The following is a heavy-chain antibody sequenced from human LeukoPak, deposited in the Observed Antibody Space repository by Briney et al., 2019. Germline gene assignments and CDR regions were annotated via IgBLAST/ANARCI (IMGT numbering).Heavy chain of an antibody. CDR1: GFTFSSYA. V-gene: IGHV3-30-3*01. CDR3: AKVRGLHRYSDGFDF. D-gene: IGHD2-15*01. Sequence: PGGSLRLSCAASGFTFSSYAMHWVRQAPGKGLEWVAVISYDGSNKYYADSVKGRFTISRDNSKNTVFLQMNSLRADDTAVYYCAKVRGLHRYSDGFDFWGQGTLVTVSS. J-gene: IGHJ3*01. CDR2: ISYDGSNK.